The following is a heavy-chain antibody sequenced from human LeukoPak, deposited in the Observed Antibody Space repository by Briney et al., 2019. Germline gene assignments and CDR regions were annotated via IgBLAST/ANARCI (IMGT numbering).Heavy chain of an antibody. CDR3: ASNYDSDYYMDV. J-gene: IGHJ6*03. D-gene: IGHD3-3*01. Sequence: SETLSLTCTVSGGSISSYYWSWIRQPPGKGLEWIGYIYYSGSTNYNPSLKSRVTISVDTSKNQFSLKLSSVTAADTAVYYCASNYDSDYYMDVWGKGTAVTVSS. CDR2: IYYSGST. CDR1: GGSISSYY. V-gene: IGHV4-59*01.